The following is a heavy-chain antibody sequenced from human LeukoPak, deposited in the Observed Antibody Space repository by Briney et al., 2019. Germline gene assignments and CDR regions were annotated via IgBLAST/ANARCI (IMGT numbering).Heavy chain of an antibody. CDR2: IYYSGST. D-gene: IGHD5-24*01. Sequence: SETLSLTCTVSGGSISSYYWSWIRQPPGKGLEWIGYIYYSGSTNYNPSLKSRVTISVDTSKNQFSLKLSSVTAADTAVYYCARDGDGYSNGNFDYWGQGTLVTVSS. CDR1: GGSISSYY. J-gene: IGHJ4*02. CDR3: ARDGDGYSNGNFDY. V-gene: IGHV4-59*12.